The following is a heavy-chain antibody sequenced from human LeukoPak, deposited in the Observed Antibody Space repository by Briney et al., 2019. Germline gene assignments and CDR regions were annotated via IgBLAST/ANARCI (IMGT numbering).Heavy chain of an antibody. Sequence: MPSETLSLTCGVSVGSINSGNWWTWVRQSPGKGLERIGEIHHNGTRNYNPSLKSRVTISADTFKNHFSLIVTSLTAADTAVYYCAAAPILRGEGGEHYKYGMDVWGQGTTVIVSS. CDR2: IHHNGTR. D-gene: IGHD2-2*02. V-gene: IGHV4/OR15-8*01. CDR3: AAAPILRGEGGEHYKYGMDV. CDR1: VGSINSGNW. J-gene: IGHJ6*02.